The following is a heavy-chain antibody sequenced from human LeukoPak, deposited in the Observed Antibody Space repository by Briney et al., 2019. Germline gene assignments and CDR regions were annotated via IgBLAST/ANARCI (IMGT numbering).Heavy chain of an antibody. D-gene: IGHD2-2*01. CDR2: INPNSGGT. CDR3: AKGDIVVVPAAMRYFDY. Sequence: ASVKVSCKASGYTFTGYYMHWVRQAPGQGHEWMGRINPNSGGTNYAQKFQGRVTMTRDTSISTAYMELSRLRSDDTAVYYCAKGDIVVVPAAMRYFDYWGQGTLVTVSS. CDR1: GYTFTGYY. J-gene: IGHJ4*02. V-gene: IGHV1-2*06.